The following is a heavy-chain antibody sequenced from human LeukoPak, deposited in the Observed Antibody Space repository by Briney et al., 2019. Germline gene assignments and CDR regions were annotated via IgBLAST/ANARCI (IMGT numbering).Heavy chain of an antibody. CDR2: IYHSGSI. D-gene: IGHD2-15*01. CDR1: GYSISRGYY. V-gene: IGHV4-38-2*01. Sequence: SETLSLTCAVSGYSISRGYYWGGTRRPPGKGLEWIESIYHSGSIYYNPSLKSRVTISVDTSKNQFSLKLSYVTAADTAVYYCARASGELRIDYWGQGTLVTVSS. CDR3: ARASGELRIDY. J-gene: IGHJ4*02.